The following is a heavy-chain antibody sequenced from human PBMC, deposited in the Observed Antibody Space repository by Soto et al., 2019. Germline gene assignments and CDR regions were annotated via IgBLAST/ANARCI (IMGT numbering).Heavy chain of an antibody. D-gene: IGHD3-9*01. J-gene: IGHJ4*02. CDR3: AKDKSNYDILTDY. V-gene: IGHV3-30*18. CDR1: GFTFSSYG. Sequence: GGSLRLSCAASGFTFSSYGMHWVRQAPGKGLEWVAVISYDGSNKYYADSVKGRFTISRDNSKNTLYLQMNSLRAEDTAVYYCAKDKSNYDILTDYWGQGTLVTVSS. CDR2: ISYDGSNK.